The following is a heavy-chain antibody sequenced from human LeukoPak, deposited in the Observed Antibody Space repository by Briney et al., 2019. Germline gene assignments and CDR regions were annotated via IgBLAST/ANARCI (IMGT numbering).Heavy chain of an antibody. D-gene: IGHD3-9*01. CDR1: GYTFTGYY. CDR3: ARNFDMKGFDP. CDR2: INSDSGFT. Sequence: VKVSCNASGYTFTGYYMNWVRQAPGQGLEWMGWINSDSGFTKYAQKFQGRVTMTRDTSITTVYMDLTRLTSDDTAVYYCARNFDMKGFDPWGQGTLVTVSS. J-gene: IGHJ5*02. V-gene: IGHV1-2*02.